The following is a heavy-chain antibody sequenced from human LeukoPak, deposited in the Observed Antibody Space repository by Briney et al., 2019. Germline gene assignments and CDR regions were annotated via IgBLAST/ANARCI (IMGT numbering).Heavy chain of an antibody. CDR1: GGSISSSNW. Sequence: SETLSLTCAVSGGSISSSNWWSWVRQPPGKGLEWIGEIYHSGSTNYNPSLKSRVTISVDESKNQFSLKLSSVTAADTAVYYCARGRRIAAAGQYFQHWGQGTLVTVSS. J-gene: IGHJ1*01. CDR2: IYHSGST. V-gene: IGHV4-4*02. CDR3: ARGRRIAAAGQYFQH. D-gene: IGHD6-13*01.